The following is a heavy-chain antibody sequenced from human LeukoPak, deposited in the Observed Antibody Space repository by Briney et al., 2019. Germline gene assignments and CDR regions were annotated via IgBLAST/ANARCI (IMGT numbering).Heavy chain of an antibody. V-gene: IGHV3-23*01. J-gene: IGHJ6*03. CDR2: ISGSRGST. Sequence: GGSLRLSCAASGFTFSSYAMSWVRQAPGKVLEWVSAISGSRGSTYYTDSVKGRFTISRDNSKNTLYLQMNSLRAEDTAVYYCAKFDAEYTGSYSYYYYMDVWGKGTTVTVSS. CDR1: GFTFSSYA. CDR3: AKFDAEYTGSYSYYYYMDV. D-gene: IGHD1-26*01.